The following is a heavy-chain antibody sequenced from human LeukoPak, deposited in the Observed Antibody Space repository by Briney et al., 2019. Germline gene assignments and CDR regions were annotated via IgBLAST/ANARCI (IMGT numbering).Heavy chain of an antibody. D-gene: IGHD3-9*01. CDR1: GFTFSSYA. CDR3: AKGDDILTSYYFDY. CDR2: ISGSGGST. Sequence: GGSLRLSCAASGFTFSSYAMSWVRQAPGKGLEWVSAISGSGGSTYYADSVKGRFTISRDNSENTLYLQMNSLRAEDTAVYYCAKGDDILTSYYFDYWGQGTLVTVSS. V-gene: IGHV3-23*01. J-gene: IGHJ4*02.